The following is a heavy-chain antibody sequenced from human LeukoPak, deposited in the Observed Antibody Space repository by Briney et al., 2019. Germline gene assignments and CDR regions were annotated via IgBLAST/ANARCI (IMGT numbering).Heavy chain of an antibody. CDR1: GGSFSGYY. D-gene: IGHD2-21*01. J-gene: IGHJ6*04. CDR2: INHSGST. CDR3: ARGRLFIGSLRIYGMDV. V-gene: IGHV4-34*01. Sequence: SETLSLTCAVYGGSFSGYYWSWIRQPPGKGLEWLGEINHSGSTNYNPSLKSRVTISVDTSKNQFSLKLSSVTAADTAVYYCARGRLFIGSLRIYGMDVWGKGTTVTVSS.